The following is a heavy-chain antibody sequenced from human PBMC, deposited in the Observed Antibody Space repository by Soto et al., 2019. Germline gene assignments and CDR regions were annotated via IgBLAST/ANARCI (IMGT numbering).Heavy chain of an antibody. Sequence: GGSLRLSCAASGFTFDDYAMHWVRQAPGKGLEWVSGISWNSGSIGYADSVKGRFTISRDNAKNYLYLQMNSLRAEDTALYYCAKDRSLYYYYYGMDVWGQGTTVTVSS. CDR1: GFTFDDYA. CDR2: ISWNSGSI. CDR3: AKDRSLYYYYYGMDV. V-gene: IGHV3-9*01. J-gene: IGHJ6*02.